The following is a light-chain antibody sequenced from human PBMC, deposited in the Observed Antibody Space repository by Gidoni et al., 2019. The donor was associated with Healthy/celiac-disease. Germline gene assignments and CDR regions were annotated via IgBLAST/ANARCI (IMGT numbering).Light chain of an antibody. CDR1: SSDVGSYNL. V-gene: IGLV2-23*02. CDR3: CSDAGSSSWV. J-gene: IGLJ3*02. CDR2: EVS. Sequence: QSALTQPASVSASPGPSITISGTGTSSDVGSYNLVSWYQQHPGKAPKLMIYEVSKRPSGVSNRFSGSKSGNTASLTISGLQAEDEADYYCCSDAGSSSWVFGGGTKLTVL.